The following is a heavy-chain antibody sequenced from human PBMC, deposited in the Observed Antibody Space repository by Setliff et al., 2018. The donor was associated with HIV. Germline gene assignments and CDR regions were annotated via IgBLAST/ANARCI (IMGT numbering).Heavy chain of an antibody. CDR2: IFRGGST. V-gene: IGHV4-39*02. J-gene: IGHJ6*02. Sequence: SETLSLTCTVPGGSISSNNYYWGWIRQPPGKGLEWIGSIFRGGSTYYNPSLKSRVTISVDTLKNHFSLKLSSVTAADTAVYYCAREDYYYYGMDVWGQGTTVTVSS. CDR3: AREDYYYYGMDV. CDR1: GGSISSNNYY.